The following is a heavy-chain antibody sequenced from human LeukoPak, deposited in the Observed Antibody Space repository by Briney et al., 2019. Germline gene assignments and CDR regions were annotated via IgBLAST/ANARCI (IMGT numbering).Heavy chain of an antibody. J-gene: IGHJ4*02. CDR2: ISGSGGST. V-gene: IGHV3-23*01. Sequence: PGGSLRLSCAASGFTVSSNYMSWVRQAPGKGLEWVSAISGSGGSTYYADSVKGRFTISRDNSKNTLYLQMNSLRAEDTAVYYCAKGGSARVFDYWGQGTLVTVSS. CDR1: GFTVSSNY. D-gene: IGHD6-25*01. CDR3: AKGGSARVFDY.